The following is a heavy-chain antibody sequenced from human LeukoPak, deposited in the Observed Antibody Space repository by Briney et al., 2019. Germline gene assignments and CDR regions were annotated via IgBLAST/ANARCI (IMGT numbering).Heavy chain of an antibody. V-gene: IGHV4-30-4*01. CDR3: ARGDYNDGAGYLDH. D-gene: IGHD3-22*01. J-gene: IGHJ5*02. CDR2: IYYNGIT. CDR1: GGSIFSGDYY. Sequence: SSETLSLTCTVSGGSIFSGDYYWNWIRQPPGKGLEWIGYIYYNGITYYNPSLESRVTISVDTSKNQFSLKLSSVTAADTAVYYCARGDYNDGAGYLDHWGQGTLVPVSS.